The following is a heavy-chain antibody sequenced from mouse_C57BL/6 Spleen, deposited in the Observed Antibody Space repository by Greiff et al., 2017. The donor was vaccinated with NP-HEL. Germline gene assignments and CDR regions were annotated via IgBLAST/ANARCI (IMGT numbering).Heavy chain of an antibody. D-gene: IGHD4-1*02. CDR1: GFTFSDYG. Sequence: EVQLVESGGGLVKPGGSLKLSCAASGFTFSDYGMHWVRQAPEKGLEWVAYISSGSSTIYYADTVKGRFTISRDNAKNTLFLQMTSLRSEDTAMYYCAKSTGTRGFAYWGQGTLVTVSA. J-gene: IGHJ3*01. V-gene: IGHV5-17*01. CDR3: AKSTGTRGFAY. CDR2: ISSGSSTI.